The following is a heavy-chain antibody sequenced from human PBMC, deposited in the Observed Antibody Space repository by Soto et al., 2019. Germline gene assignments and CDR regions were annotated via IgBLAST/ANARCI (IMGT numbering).Heavy chain of an antibody. V-gene: IGHV3-74*01. CDR1: GFTFSSYW. CDR3: ARARGRYVVVTAIHQ. D-gene: IGHD2-21*02. Sequence: GGSLRLSCAASGFTFSSYWMHWVRQAPGKGLVWVSRINSDGSSTSYADSVKGRFTISRDNAKNTLYLQMNSLRAEDTAVYYCARARGRYVVVTAIHQWGQGTLVTVPQ. CDR2: INSDGSST. J-gene: IGHJ4*02.